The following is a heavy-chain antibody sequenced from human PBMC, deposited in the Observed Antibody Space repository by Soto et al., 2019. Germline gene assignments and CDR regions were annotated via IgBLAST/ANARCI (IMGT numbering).Heavy chain of an antibody. J-gene: IGHJ5*02. D-gene: IGHD2-2*01. CDR1: GFTLSDYY. CDR2: TRNKANGYTT. CDR3: VRVSDYAPDA. V-gene: IGHV3-72*01. Sequence: PGGSLRLPCVASGFTLSDYYMDWVRQAPGKGLEWVGRTRNKANGYTTEYVASVKDRFIISRDDSEKSLFLQMNSLKTEDTAVYYCVRVSDYAPDAWGQGTLVTVSS.